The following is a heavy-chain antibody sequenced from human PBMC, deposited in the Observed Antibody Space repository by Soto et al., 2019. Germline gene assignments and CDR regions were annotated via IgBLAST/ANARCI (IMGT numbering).Heavy chain of an antibody. CDR3: ASGHWIQLWSEDYYYYGMDV. Sequence: QVQLVQSGAEVKKPGSSVKVSCKASGGTFSSYAISWVRQAPGHGLEWMGGIIPIFGTANYAQKFQGRVTITADESTSTAYMELSSLRSEDTAVYYCASGHWIQLWSEDYYYYGMDVCGQGTTVTVSS. J-gene: IGHJ6*02. D-gene: IGHD5-18*01. V-gene: IGHV1-69*01. CDR1: GGTFSSYA. CDR2: IIPIFGTA.